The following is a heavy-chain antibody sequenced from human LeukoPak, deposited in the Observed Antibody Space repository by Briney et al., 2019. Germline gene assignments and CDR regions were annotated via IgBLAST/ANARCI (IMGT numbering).Heavy chain of an antibody. CDR2: MYYSGST. CDR3: TRVLRNVDS. Sequence: SETLSLTCTVSGGSISSSSYQWVWIRQSPGKGLEWIGSMYYSGSTYYNPSLKSRVTISVDTSKNQFSLELSSVTAADTAVYYCTRVLRNVDSWGQGTLVTVSS. D-gene: IGHD4/OR15-4a*01. J-gene: IGHJ5*02. CDR1: GGSISSSSYQ. V-gene: IGHV4-39*01.